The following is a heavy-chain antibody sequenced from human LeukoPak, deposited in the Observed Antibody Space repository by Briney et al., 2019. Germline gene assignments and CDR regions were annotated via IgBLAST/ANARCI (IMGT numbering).Heavy chain of an antibody. CDR2: IYSDNT. D-gene: IGHD4/OR15-4a*01. V-gene: IGHV3-53*01. CDR1: GFTVSNNS. CDR3: ARRAGAYSHPYDY. J-gene: IGHJ4*02. Sequence: GGSLRLYCTVSGFTVSNNSMSWVRQAPGKGLEWVSFIYSDNTHYSDSVKGRFTISRDNSKNTLYLQMNSLRAEDTAVYYCARRAGAYSHPYDYWGQGTLVTVSS.